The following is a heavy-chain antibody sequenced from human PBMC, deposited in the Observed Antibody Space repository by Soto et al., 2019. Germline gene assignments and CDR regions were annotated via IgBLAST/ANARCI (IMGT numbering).Heavy chain of an antibody. Sequence: PGGSLRLSCAASGFTFSSYAMSWVRQAPGKGLEWVSAISGSGGSTYYADSVKGRFTISRDNSKNTLYLQMNSLRAEDTAVYYCAKSYDFWSGRPPYNWFDPWGQGTLGTVSS. CDR2: ISGSGGST. CDR3: AKSYDFWSGRPPYNWFDP. J-gene: IGHJ5*02. V-gene: IGHV3-23*01. D-gene: IGHD3-3*01. CDR1: GFTFSSYA.